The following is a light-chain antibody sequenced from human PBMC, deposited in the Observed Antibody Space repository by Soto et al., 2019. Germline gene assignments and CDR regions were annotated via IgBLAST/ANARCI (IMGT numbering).Light chain of an antibody. V-gene: IGKV3-20*01. CDR3: QQYARSSWT. Sequence: EFVLTQSPGTLSLSPGERATLSCRASQSVVSSYLGWYQQKPGQAPRLLIYDSSTRASGVPDRFDGGGSGTDFTLTITSLEPEDSAVYYCQQYARSSWTFGQGTKVDIK. J-gene: IGKJ1*01. CDR1: QSVVSSY. CDR2: DSS.